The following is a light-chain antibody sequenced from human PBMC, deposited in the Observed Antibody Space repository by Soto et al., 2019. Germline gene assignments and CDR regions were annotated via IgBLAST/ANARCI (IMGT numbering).Light chain of an antibody. Sequence: EIVMTQSPATLSVSPGERATLSCWASQSVSTNLAWYQQKPGQAPRLLIYGASTRATGIPGRFSGSGSGTEFTLTISSLQHEDSAVYYCQQYNYWWTFGQGTKVEVK. CDR1: QSVSTN. CDR3: QQYNYWWT. J-gene: IGKJ1*01. CDR2: GAS. V-gene: IGKV3D-15*01.